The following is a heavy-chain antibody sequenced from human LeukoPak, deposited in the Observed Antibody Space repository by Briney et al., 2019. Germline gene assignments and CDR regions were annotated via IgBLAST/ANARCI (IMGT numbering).Heavy chain of an antibody. J-gene: IGHJ6*02. CDR1: GGSISSYY. D-gene: IGHD6-13*01. V-gene: IGHV4-59*08. CDR2: IYYSGST. CDR3: ARIGGIAAYYYGMDL. Sequence: SETLSLTCTVSGGSISSYYWSWIRQPPGKGLEWIGYIYYSGSTNYNPSLKSRVTISADTSKNQFSLKLSSVTAADMAVYYCARIGGIAAYYYGMDLWGQGTTVIVSS.